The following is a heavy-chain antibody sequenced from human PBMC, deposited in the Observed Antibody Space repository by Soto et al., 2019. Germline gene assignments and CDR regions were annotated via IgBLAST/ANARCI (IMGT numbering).Heavy chain of an antibody. CDR3: ARVGRSYGYGYYFDY. D-gene: IGHD5-18*01. CDR2: TIPIFGTA. CDR1: GGTFSSYA. Sequence: ASVKVSCKASGGTFSSYAISWVRQAPGQGLEWMGGTIPIFGTANYAQKFQGRVTITADESTSTAYMELSSLRSEDTAVYYCARVGRSYGYGYYFDYWGQGTLVTVSS. V-gene: IGHV1-69*13. J-gene: IGHJ4*02.